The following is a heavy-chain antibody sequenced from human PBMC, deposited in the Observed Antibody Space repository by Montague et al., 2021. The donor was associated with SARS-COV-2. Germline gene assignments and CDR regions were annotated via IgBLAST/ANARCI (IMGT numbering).Heavy chain of an antibody. CDR1: GGSISSYY. CDR3: ARAAGYNWNYGYNWFDP. CDR2: IYYSGST. D-gene: IGHD1-7*01. J-gene: IGHJ5*02. Sequence: SETLSLTCTVSGGSISSYYWSWIRQPPGKGLERIGYIYYSGSTNYNPSLKSRVTISVDTSKNQFSLKLSPVTAADTAVYYCARAAGYNWNYGYNWFDPWGQGTLVTVSS. V-gene: IGHV4-59*01.